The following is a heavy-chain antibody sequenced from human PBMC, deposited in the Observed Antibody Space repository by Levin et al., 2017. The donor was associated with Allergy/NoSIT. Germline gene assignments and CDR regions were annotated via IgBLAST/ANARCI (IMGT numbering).Heavy chain of an antibody. CDR3: AKDDVLTGDAFDI. V-gene: IGHV3-23*01. CDR2: ISGSGGST. Sequence: SGESLKISCAASGFTFSSYAMSWVRQAPGKGLEWVSAISGSGGSTYYADSVKGRFTISRDNSKNTLYLQMNSLRAEDTAVYYCAKDDVLTGDAFDIWGQGTMVTVSS. D-gene: IGHD7-27*01. CDR1: GFTFSSYA. J-gene: IGHJ3*02.